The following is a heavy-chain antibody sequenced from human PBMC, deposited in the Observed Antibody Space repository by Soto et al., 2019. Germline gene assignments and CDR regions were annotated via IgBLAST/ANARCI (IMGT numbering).Heavy chain of an antibody. V-gene: IGHV3-30-3*01. Sequence: QVQLVESGGGVVQPGRSLRLSCAASGFTFSSYAMHWVRQAPGKGLEWVAVISYDGSNKYYADSVKGRFTISRDNSKNTLYLQMNSLRAEDTAVDYCGRGGRIAATFDYWGQGTLVTVSS. CDR2: ISYDGSNK. D-gene: IGHD6-6*01. J-gene: IGHJ4*02. CDR1: GFTFSSYA. CDR3: GRGGRIAATFDY.